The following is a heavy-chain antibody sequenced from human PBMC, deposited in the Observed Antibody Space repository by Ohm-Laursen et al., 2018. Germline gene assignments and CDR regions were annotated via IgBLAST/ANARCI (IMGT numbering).Heavy chain of an antibody. CDR3: ARDSSGSFYYYYGMDV. D-gene: IGHD3-22*01. J-gene: IGHJ6*02. V-gene: IGHV3-21*01. Sequence: SPRLSCAASGFTFSSYSMNWVRQAPGKGLEWVSSISSSSSYIYYADSVKGRFTISRDNAKNSLYLQMNSLRAEDTAVYYCARDSSGSFYYYYGMDVWGRGTTVTVSS. CDR1: GFTFSSYS. CDR2: ISSSSSYI.